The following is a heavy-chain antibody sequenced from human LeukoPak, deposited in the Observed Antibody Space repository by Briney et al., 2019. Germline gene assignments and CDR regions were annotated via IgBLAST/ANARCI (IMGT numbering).Heavy chain of an antibody. J-gene: IGHJ5*02. CDR3: ARDSADLYGSGSYYTNWFDP. V-gene: IGHV3-48*02. CDR1: GFTFSSYS. D-gene: IGHD3-10*01. CDR2: ISSSSSTI. Sequence: GGSLRLSCAASGFTFSSYSMNWVRQAPGKGLEWVSYISSSSSTIYYADSVKGRFTISRDNAKNSLYLQMNSLRDEDTAVYYCARDSADLYGSGSYYTNWFDPWGQGTLVTVSS.